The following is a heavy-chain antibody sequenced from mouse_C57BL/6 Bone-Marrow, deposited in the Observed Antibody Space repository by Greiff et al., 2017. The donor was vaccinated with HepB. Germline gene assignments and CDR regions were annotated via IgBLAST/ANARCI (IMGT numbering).Heavy chain of an antibody. CDR3: ARGDGWAY. V-gene: IGHV1-63*01. D-gene: IGHD2-3*01. CDR2: IYPGGGYT. CDR1: GYTFTNYW. J-gene: IGHJ3*01. Sequence: VQLVESGAELVRPGTSVKMSCKASGYTFTNYWIGWAKQRPGHGLEWIGDIYPGGGYTNYNEKFKGKATLTADKSSSTAYMQFSSLTSEDSAIYYCARGDGWAYWGQGTLVTVSA.